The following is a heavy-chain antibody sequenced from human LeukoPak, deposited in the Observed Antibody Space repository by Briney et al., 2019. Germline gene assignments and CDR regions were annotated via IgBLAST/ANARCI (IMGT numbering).Heavy chain of an antibody. Sequence: PGGSLRLSCAASGFTFSSYAMRWVRQAPGKGLEWVSAISGSGGSTYYADSVKGRFTISRDNSKNTLYLQMNSLRAEDTAVYYCARNQDYGVYNSVGAFDIWGQGTMVTVSS. CDR2: ISGSGGST. CDR1: GFTFSSYA. V-gene: IGHV3-23*01. CDR3: ARNQDYGVYNSVGAFDI. D-gene: IGHD4-17*01. J-gene: IGHJ3*02.